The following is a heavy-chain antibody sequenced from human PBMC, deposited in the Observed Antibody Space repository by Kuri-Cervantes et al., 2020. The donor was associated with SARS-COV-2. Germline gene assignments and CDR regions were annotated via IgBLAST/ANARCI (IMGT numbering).Heavy chain of an antibody. Sequence: ASVKVFCKASGYTFTSYGISWVRQAPGQGLEWMGWISAYNGNTNYAQKLQGRVTITADESTSTAYMELSSLRSEDTAVYYCARDGAARPSYNWFDPWGQGTLVTVSS. D-gene: IGHD6-6*01. J-gene: IGHJ5*02. CDR1: GYTFTSYG. CDR2: ISAYNGNT. CDR3: ARDGAARPSYNWFDP. V-gene: IGHV1-18*01.